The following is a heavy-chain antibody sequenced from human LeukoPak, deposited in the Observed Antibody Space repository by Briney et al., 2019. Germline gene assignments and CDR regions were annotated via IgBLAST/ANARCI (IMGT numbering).Heavy chain of an antibody. Sequence: SETLSLTCTVSSGSISNYYWSWIRQPPGKGLEWIGYAYYSGSTTYNPSLESRVTISVDTSKNQFSLRLTSVTAADPAVYYCARLEYGDYGAFDYWGQGTLVTVSS. J-gene: IGHJ4*02. CDR3: ARLEYGDYGAFDY. D-gene: IGHD4-17*01. CDR2: AYYSGST. V-gene: IGHV4-59*08. CDR1: SGSISNYY.